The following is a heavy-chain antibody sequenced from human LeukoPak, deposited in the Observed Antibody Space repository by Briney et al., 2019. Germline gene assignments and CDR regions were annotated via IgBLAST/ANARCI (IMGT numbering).Heavy chain of an antibody. CDR2: INPNSGGT. CDR3: ARDFDGCSGGSCKGD. D-gene: IGHD2-15*01. Sequence: ASVKVSCKASGYTFTGYYMHWVRQAPGQGLEWMGWINPNSGGTNYAQKFQGRVTMTRDTSINTAYMELSRLRSNDTAVYYCARDFDGCSGGSCKGDWGQGTLVTVSS. CDR1: GYTFTGYY. J-gene: IGHJ4*02. V-gene: IGHV1-2*02.